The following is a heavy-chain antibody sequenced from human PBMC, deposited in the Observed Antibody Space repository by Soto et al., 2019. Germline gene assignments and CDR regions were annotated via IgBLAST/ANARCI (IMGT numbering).Heavy chain of an antibody. Sequence: QVQLQESGPGLVKPSQTLSLTCSVSGGSISTGGDYWSWIRQHPGKGLEWIGYIYYSGSTYYNPSLKSRVTISVATSKNQFSLKLNSVTAADTAVYFCARVGITGTIDAFDIWGQGTMVTVSS. CDR1: GGSISTGGDY. V-gene: IGHV4-31*03. J-gene: IGHJ3*02. CDR2: IYYSGST. CDR3: ARVGITGTIDAFDI. D-gene: IGHD1-20*01.